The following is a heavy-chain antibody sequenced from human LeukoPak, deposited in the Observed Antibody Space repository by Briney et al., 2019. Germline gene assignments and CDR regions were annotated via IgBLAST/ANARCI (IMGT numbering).Heavy chain of an antibody. CDR3: ARGEGYSNYFDY. Sequence: GGSLRLSCAASGFTFDDYGMSWVRQAPGKGLGWVSGINWNGGSTGYADSVKGRFTISRDNAKNSLYLQMNSLRAEDTAVYYCARGEGYSNYFDYWGQGTLVTVSS. CDR2: INWNGGST. D-gene: IGHD4-11*01. CDR1: GFTFDDYG. V-gene: IGHV3-20*04. J-gene: IGHJ4*02.